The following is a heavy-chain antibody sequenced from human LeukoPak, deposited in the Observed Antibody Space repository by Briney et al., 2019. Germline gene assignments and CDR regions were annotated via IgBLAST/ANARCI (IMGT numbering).Heavy chain of an antibody. D-gene: IGHD5-12*01. J-gene: IGHJ3*02. CDR1: GFTFSSYW. V-gene: IGHV3-7*01. CDR2: IKQDGSEK. Sequence: GGSLRLSCAASGFTFSSYWMSWVRQAPGKGLEWVANIKQDGSEKYYVDSVKGRFTISRDNAKNSLYLQMNSLSAEDSAVYYCARDSAYNAFDIWGQGTMVTVSS. CDR3: ARDSAYNAFDI.